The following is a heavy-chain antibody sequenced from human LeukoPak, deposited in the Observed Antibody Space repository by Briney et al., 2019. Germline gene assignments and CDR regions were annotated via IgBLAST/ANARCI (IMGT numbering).Heavy chain of an antibody. D-gene: IGHD2-2*01. CDR3: ARDSITVSVGAFDI. CDR2: ISSNGGST. Sequence: GGSLRLSCAASGFTFGHYAMHWVRQAPGKGLEYVSAISSNGGSTYYANSVKGRFTISRDNSKNTLYLQMGSLRAEDMGVYYCARDSITVSVGAFDIWGQGTMVIVSS. J-gene: IGHJ3*02. CDR1: GFTFGHYA. V-gene: IGHV3-64*01.